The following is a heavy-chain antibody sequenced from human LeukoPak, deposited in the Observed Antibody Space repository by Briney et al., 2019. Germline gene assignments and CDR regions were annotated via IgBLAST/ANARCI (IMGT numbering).Heavy chain of an antibody. J-gene: IGHJ5*01. V-gene: IGHV3-23*01. D-gene: IGHD2-2*01. Sequence: GGSLRLSCAASGFTFSSYGMRWVRQAPGKGLEWVSAISGSGGSTYYADSVKGRFTISRDNTKNTLYLQMNSLRAEDTAVYYCAKDRHAPGRYCSSTSCFPFDSWGQGTLVTVSS. CDR2: ISGSGGST. CDR1: GFTFSSYG. CDR3: AKDRHAPGRYCSSTSCFPFDS.